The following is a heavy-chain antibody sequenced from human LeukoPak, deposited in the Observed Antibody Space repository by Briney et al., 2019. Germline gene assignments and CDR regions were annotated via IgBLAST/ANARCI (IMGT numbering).Heavy chain of an antibody. V-gene: IGHV4-38-2*02. CDR2: IYHSGST. CDR3: ARGGAPIPLFDY. D-gene: IGHD2-2*02. CDR1: GYSISSGYY. Sequence: SETLSLTCTVSGYSISSGYYWGWIRQPPGKGLEWIGSIYHSGSTYYNPSLKSRVTISVDTSKNQFSLKLSSVTAADTAVYYCARGGAPIPLFDYWGQGTLVTVSS. J-gene: IGHJ4*02.